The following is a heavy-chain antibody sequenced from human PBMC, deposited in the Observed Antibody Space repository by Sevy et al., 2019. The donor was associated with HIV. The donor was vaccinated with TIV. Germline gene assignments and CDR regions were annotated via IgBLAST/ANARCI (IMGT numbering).Heavy chain of an antibody. CDR2: ISGSGGST. CDR3: AKDWWAKDIVVVVAVTTSLGY. V-gene: IGHV3-23*01. Sequence: GGSLRLSCAASGFTFSSYAMSWVRQAPGKGLEWVSAISGSGGSTYYADSVKGRFTISRDNSKNTLYLQMNSLRAEDTAVYYCAKDWWAKDIVVVVAVTTSLGYWGQGTLVTVSS. CDR1: GFTFSSYA. J-gene: IGHJ4*02. D-gene: IGHD2-15*01.